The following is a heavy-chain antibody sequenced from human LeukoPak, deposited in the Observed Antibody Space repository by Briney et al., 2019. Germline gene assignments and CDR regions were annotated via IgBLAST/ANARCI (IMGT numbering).Heavy chain of an antibody. J-gene: IGHJ4*02. CDR3: ARREVAPGYFDY. V-gene: IGHV4-38-2*01. Sequence: SETLSLTCAVSGYSISSGYYWGWIRQPPGKGLEWIGSIYHSGSTYYNPSLKSRVTVSVDTSKNQFSLKLSPVTAADTAVYYCARREVAPGYFDYWGQGTLVTVSS. CDR1: GYSISSGYY. D-gene: IGHD5-24*01. CDR2: IYHSGST.